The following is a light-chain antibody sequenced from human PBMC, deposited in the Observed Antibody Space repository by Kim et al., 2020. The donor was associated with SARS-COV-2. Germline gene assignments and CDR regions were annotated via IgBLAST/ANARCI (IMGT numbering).Light chain of an antibody. Sequence: VAVALGQTATITCGGNNIARRTVHWYQQKPGQAPVLVIYRDRSRSSGIPERFSGSNSGNTATLTISRAQAGDEADYYCQVWDSGVVFGGGTQLTVL. CDR3: QVWDSGVV. J-gene: IGLJ3*02. CDR2: RDR. CDR1: NIARRT. V-gene: IGLV3-9*01.